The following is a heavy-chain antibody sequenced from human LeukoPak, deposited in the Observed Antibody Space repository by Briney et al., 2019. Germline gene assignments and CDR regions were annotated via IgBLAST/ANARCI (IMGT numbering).Heavy chain of an antibody. Sequence: SQTLSLTCTVSGGSISSGDYYWSWIRQPPGKGLECIGHIYYTGSTYYKPSLESRVTISVDMAKNQISLKLSSVTAADTAVYYCARYEEFSTGYLASSPRHYFDHWGQGTLVTVSS. CDR3: ARYEEFSTGYLASSPRHYFDH. CDR2: IYYTGST. CDR1: GGSISSGDYY. J-gene: IGHJ4*02. V-gene: IGHV4-61*08. D-gene: IGHD3/OR15-3a*01.